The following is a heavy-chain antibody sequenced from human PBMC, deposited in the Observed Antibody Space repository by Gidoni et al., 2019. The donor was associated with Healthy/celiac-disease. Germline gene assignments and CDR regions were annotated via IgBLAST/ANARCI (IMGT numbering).Heavy chain of an antibody. J-gene: IGHJ3*02. CDR1: GYSFTSYW. V-gene: IGHV5-10-1*03. Sequence: VQLVQSGAEVKKPGESLRISCKCSGYSFTSYWISWVRQMPGKGLEWMGRIDPSSSYTNYSPSFQGHVTISADKSISTDYLQWSSLKASDTAMYYCARHLDRYCSGGSCPAGAFDIWGQGTMVTVSS. CDR2: IDPSSSYT. D-gene: IGHD2-15*01. CDR3: ARHLDRYCSGGSCPAGAFDI.